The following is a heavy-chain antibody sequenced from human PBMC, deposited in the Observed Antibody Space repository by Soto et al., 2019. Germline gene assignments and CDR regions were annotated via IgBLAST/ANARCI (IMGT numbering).Heavy chain of an antibody. Sequence: SQTLSLTCAISGERVSSNSAACNWIRQSPSRGLEWLGRTYYRSKWYNDYAVSVKSRITINPDTSKNKFSLQLNSVTPEDTAVYYCARDATYYYGSGSYMDVWGQGTTVTVSS. CDR3: ARDATYYYGSGSYMDV. D-gene: IGHD3-10*01. CDR2: TYYRSKWYN. J-gene: IGHJ6*02. V-gene: IGHV6-1*01. CDR1: GERVSSNSAA.